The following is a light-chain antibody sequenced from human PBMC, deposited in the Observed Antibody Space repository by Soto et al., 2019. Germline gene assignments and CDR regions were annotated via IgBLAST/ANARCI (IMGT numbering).Light chain of an antibody. CDR3: MQRIEFPLT. CDR1: QSLLDSDDGNTY. J-gene: IGKJ4*01. Sequence: DIVMTQTPLSLPVTPGEPASISCRSSQSLLDSDDGNTYLDWYLQKPGQSPQLLIYTVSYRASGVPDRCSGTGSGTDFTLKISRVEAEDVGVYYCMQRIEFPLTFGGGTKVEIQ. V-gene: IGKV2-40*01. CDR2: TVS.